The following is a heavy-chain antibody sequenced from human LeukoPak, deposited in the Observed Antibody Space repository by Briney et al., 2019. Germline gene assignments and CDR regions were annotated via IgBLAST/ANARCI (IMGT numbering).Heavy chain of an antibody. CDR3: AKVRQFTAATGTGLDY. Sequence: PGGSLRLSCAASGFTFRNYGMHWVRQTPGKGLDWVAVIWHDGSIKYYADSVRGRFTISRDNSMNTVYLQMNSLRAEDTAVYYCAKVRQFTAATGTGLDYWGQGTLVTVSS. CDR1: GFTFRNYG. J-gene: IGHJ4*02. CDR2: IWHDGSIK. D-gene: IGHD6-13*01. V-gene: IGHV3-33*03.